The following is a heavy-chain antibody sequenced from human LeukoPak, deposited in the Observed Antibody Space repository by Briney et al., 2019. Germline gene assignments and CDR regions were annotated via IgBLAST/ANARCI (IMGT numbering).Heavy chain of an antibody. V-gene: IGHV3-15*01. CDR2: IKSKTDGGTT. D-gene: IGHD4-17*01. J-gene: IGHJ6*03. CDR3: TTVGHGDYHYYYYMDV. CDR1: GFTFSNAW. Sequence: PGGSLRLSCAASGFTFSNAWMSWVRQAPGKGLEWVGRIKSKTDGGTTDYAAPVKGRFTISRDDSKNTLYLQVNSLKTEDKAVYYCTTVGHGDYHYYYYMDVWGKGTTVTVSS.